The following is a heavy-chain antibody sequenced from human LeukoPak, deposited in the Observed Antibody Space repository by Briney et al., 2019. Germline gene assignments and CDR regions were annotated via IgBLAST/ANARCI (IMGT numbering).Heavy chain of an antibody. Sequence: GGSLRLSCAASGFTFSSYSMNWVRQAPGKGLEWVSSISSSSSYIYYADSVKGRFTISRDNAKNSLYLQMNSLRAEDTAVYYCARDMDYYDSSGFDPWGQGTLVTVSS. D-gene: IGHD3-22*01. CDR1: GFTFSSYS. CDR2: ISSSSSYI. J-gene: IGHJ5*02. CDR3: ARDMDYYDSSGFDP. V-gene: IGHV3-21*01.